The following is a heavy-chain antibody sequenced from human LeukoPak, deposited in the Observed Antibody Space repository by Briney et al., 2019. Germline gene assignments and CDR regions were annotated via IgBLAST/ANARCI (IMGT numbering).Heavy chain of an antibody. V-gene: IGHV3-30*04. D-gene: IGHD4/OR15-4a*01. J-gene: IGHJ4*02. CDR2: ISYDGSNK. Sequence: GGSLRLSCAASGFTFTDYAVNWVRQAPGKGLEWVAVISYDGSNKYYADSVKGRFTISRDNSKNTLYLQMNSLRAEDTAVYYCARGPAPRLTSYYFDYWGQGTLVTVSS. CDR1: GFTFTDYA. CDR3: ARGPAPRLTSYYFDY.